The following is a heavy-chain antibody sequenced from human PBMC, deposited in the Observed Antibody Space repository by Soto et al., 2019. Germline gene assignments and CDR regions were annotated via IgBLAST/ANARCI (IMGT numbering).Heavy chain of an antibody. CDR1: GGSISSYY. CDR3: ARGGYYYGSGSYPPFDY. CDR2: IYYSGST. D-gene: IGHD3-10*01. V-gene: IGHV4-59*01. J-gene: IGHJ4*02. Sequence: PSETLSLTCTVSGGSISSYYWSWIRQPPGKGLEWIGYIYYSGSTSYNPSLKSRVTISVDTSKNQFSLKLSSVTAADTAVYYCARGGYYYGSGSYPPFDYWGQGTLVTVSS.